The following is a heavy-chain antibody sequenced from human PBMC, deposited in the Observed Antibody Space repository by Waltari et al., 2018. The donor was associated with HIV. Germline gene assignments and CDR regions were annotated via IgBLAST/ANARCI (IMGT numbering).Heavy chain of an antibody. Sequence: QVQLVESGGGVAQPGRPLRLSCAVSGFTFSRYGMPGVSQAPGKELEWGGVISHDGVHKYYADSVKGRFTSSRDNSKDTLFLKMDSLRAEDTAVYYCAKRPGDIAMVTFPDDHGMNVWGQGTTVTVSS. CDR3: AKRPGDIAMVTFPDDHGMNV. V-gene: IGHV3-30*18. CDR2: ISHDGVHK. CDR1: GFTFSRYG. J-gene: IGHJ6*02. D-gene: IGHD5-18*01.